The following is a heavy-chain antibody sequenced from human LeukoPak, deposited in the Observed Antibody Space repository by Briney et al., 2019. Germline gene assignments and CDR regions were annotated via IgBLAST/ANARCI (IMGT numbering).Heavy chain of an antibody. CDR1: GGSISSSSYY. CDR3: ARRDIVGATGPDN. Sequence: SETLSLTCTVSGGSISSSSYYWGWIRQPPGKGLEWIGSIYYSGSTYYNPSLKSRVTISLDTSKNQFSLILSSVTAADTAVYYCARRDIVGATGPDNWGQGTLVTVSS. D-gene: IGHD1-26*01. V-gene: IGHV4-39*07. CDR2: IYYSGST. J-gene: IGHJ4*02.